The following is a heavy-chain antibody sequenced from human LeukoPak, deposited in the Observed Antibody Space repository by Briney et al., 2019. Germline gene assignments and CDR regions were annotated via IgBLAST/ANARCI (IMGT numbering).Heavy chain of an antibody. V-gene: IGHV3-30*02. CDR3: AKATIFGVVQTWFDP. CDR2: IRYDGGNK. J-gene: IGHJ5*02. D-gene: IGHD3-3*01. Sequence: PGGSLRLSCAASGFTFSSYGMHWVRQAPGKGLEWVAFIRYDGGNKYYADSVKGRFTISRDNSKNTLYLQMNSLRAEDTAVCYCAKATIFGVVQTWFDPWGQGTLVTVSS. CDR1: GFTFSSYG.